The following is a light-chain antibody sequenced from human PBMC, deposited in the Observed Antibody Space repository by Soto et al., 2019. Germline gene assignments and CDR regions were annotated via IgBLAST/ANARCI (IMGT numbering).Light chain of an antibody. CDR1: QSVSSSE. V-gene: IGKV3-20*01. CDR3: QQYGSSPPVYT. Sequence: ENVLTQSPGTLSLSPGERATLSCRASQSVSSSELAWYQQKPGQALRLLIYGASIRATGIPDRFSGSGSGTDFTLTINILEPEDFAVYYCQQYGSSPPVYTFGQGTKLEIK. J-gene: IGKJ2*01. CDR2: GAS.